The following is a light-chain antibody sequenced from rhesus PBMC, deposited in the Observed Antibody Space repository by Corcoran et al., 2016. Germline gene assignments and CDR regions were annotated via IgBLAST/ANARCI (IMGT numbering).Light chain of an antibody. V-gene: IGKV1-22*01. CDR3: LQYSSSPRT. CDR1: QGISSW. J-gene: IGKJ1*01. Sequence: DIQMTQSPSSLSASVGDTVTITCQASQGISSWLAWYQQKPGKAPNLLIYKASNLQSGVPSRFSGSGSGTDFTLTISSLQPEDFATYYCLQYSSSPRTFGQGTKVEIK. CDR2: KAS.